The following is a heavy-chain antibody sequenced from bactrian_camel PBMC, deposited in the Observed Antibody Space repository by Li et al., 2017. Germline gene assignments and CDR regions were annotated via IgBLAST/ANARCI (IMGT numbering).Heavy chain of an antibody. D-gene: IGHD2*01. J-gene: IGHJ4*01. V-gene: IGHV3S55*01. Sequence: HVQLVESGGALVQPGGSLRLSCEASGYVIGRLCMAWFRQAEGKEREGIADIHSDGTTTYADSVKGCFTISEDSASNTLYLQMKSLKPEDTAMYFCAAVGRTTGYCYYSLSPDEYVFWGQGTQVTVS. CDR3: AAVGRTTGYCYYSLSPDEYVF. CDR2: IHSDGTT. CDR1: GYVIGRLC.